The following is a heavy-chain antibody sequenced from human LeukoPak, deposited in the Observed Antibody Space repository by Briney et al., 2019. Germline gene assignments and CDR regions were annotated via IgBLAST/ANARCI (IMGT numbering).Heavy chain of an antibody. D-gene: IGHD1-26*01. CDR3: ARRLGGATRY. CDR2: IYYSGST. Sequence: PSETLSLTCTVSGGSISSSSYYWGWIRQPPGKGLEWIGSIYYSGSTYYNPSLKSRVTISVDTSKNQFSLKLSSVTAADTAVYYCARRLGGATRYWGQGTLVTVSS. V-gene: IGHV4-39*07. J-gene: IGHJ4*02. CDR1: GGSISSSSYY.